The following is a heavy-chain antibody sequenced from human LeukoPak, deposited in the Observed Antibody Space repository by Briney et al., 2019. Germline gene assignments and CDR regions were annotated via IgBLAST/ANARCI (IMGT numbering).Heavy chain of an antibody. CDR2: INPSGGST. V-gene: IGHV1-46*01. CDR1: RYTFTSYY. Sequence: ASVKVSCKASRYTFTSYYMHWVRQAPGQGLEWMGIINPSGGSTSYAQKFQGRVTMTRDTSTSTVYMELSSLRSGDTAVYYCARVWNVAGNGGNQYYFDYWGQGTLVTVSS. J-gene: IGHJ4*02. D-gene: IGHD6-19*01. CDR3: ARVWNVAGNGGNQYYFDY.